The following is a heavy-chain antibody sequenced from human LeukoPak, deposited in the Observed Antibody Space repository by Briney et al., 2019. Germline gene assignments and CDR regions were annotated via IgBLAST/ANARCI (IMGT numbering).Heavy chain of an antibody. CDR3: ARNGVVPAAYYYMDV. Sequence: GGSLRLSCAASGFTFDDYGMSWVRQAPGKGLEWVSGINWNGGSTGYADSVKGRFTISRDNAKNSLYLQINSLRAEDTALYYCARNGVVPAAYYYMDVWGKGTTVTVSS. V-gene: IGHV3-20*04. J-gene: IGHJ6*03. CDR1: GFTFDDYG. D-gene: IGHD2-2*01. CDR2: INWNGGST.